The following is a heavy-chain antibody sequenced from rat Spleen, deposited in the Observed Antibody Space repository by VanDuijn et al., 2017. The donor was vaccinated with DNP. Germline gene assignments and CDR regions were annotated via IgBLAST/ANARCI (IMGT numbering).Heavy chain of an antibody. Sequence: EVQLVESGGGLVQPGRSLKLSCAASGFTFSDYAMAWVRQAPKKGLEWVAYISYDGGSTYYGDSVKGRFTISRNVAKSTLYLQMNSLRSEDMATYYCARHHYSGFDYWGQGVMVTVSS. D-gene: IGHD1-1*01. CDR2: ISYDGGST. CDR3: ARHHYSGFDY. CDR1: GFTFSDYA. V-gene: IGHV5-22*01. J-gene: IGHJ2*01.